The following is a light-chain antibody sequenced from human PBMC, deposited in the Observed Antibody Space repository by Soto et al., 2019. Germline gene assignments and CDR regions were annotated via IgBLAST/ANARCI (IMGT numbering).Light chain of an antibody. Sequence: QSVLTQPPSVSAAPGQKVTISCSGSSSNIGNTYVSWYQQLPGTAPKLLIYENNKRPSGIPHRFSGSKSGTSATLGITGLQTGDEADYYCGTWDSSLSAGVFGTGTKLTVL. J-gene: IGLJ1*01. CDR3: GTWDSSLSAGV. CDR2: ENN. V-gene: IGLV1-51*02. CDR1: SSNIGNTY.